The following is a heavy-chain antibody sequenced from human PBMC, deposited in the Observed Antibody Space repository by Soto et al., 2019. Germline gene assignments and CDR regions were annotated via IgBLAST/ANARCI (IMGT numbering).Heavy chain of an antibody. CDR3: ARGIVATTGHYYYYGMDV. CDR1: GYTFTGYY. J-gene: IGHJ6*02. V-gene: IGHV1-2*04. Sequence: GPSVKVSCKASGYTFTGYYMHWVRQAPGQGLEWMGWINPNSGGTNYAQKFQGWVTMTRDTSISTAYMELSRLRSDDTAVYYCARGIVATTGHYYYYGMDVWGQGTTVPVSS. D-gene: IGHD5-12*01. CDR2: INPNSGGT.